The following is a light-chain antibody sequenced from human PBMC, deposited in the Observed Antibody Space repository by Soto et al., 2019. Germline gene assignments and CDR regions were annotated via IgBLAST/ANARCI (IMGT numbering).Light chain of an antibody. Sequence: QSALSQPPSASGTPGQRVTISGSGSSSNIGSNTVSWYQQFPGTAPKLLIYFNIQRPSGVPDRFSGSKSGTSASLAISGLHSEDEADYYCAAWDDSLNGYVFGTGTKVTVL. CDR1: SSNIGSNT. V-gene: IGLV1-44*01. CDR3: AAWDDSLNGYV. CDR2: FNI. J-gene: IGLJ1*01.